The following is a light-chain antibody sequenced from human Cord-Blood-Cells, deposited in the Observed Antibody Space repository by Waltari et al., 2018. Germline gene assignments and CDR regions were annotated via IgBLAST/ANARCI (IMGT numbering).Light chain of an antibody. CDR1: SSAVGRYNL. CDR3: CSYAGSSTLV. CDR2: EGS. V-gene: IGLV2-23*01. J-gene: IGLJ3*02. Sequence: QSALTQPASVSGSPGQSITISCTGTSSAVGRYNLVSWYQQHPGKAPKLMIYEGSKRPCGVSNRFPGSKSGNTASLTISGLQAEDEADYYCCSYAGSSTLVFGGGTKLTVL.